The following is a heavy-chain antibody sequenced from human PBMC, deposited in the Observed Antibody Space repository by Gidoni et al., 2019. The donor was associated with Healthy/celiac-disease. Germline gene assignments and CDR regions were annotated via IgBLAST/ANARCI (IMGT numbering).Heavy chain of an antibody. CDR2: INHSGST. CDR3: ARGALRVATIFDY. Sequence: QVQLQQWGAGLLKPSETLSLTCAVYGGSFSGYYWSWIRQPPGKGLAWIGEINHSGSTNYNPSLKSRVTISVDTSKNQFSLKLSSVTAADTAVYYCARGALRVATIFDYWGQGTLVTVSS. CDR1: GGSFSGYY. V-gene: IGHV4-34*01. J-gene: IGHJ4*02. D-gene: IGHD5-12*01.